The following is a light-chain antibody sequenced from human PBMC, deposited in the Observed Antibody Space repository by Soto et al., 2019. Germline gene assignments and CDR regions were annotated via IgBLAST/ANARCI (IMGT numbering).Light chain of an antibody. CDR1: ETVGSN. CDR3: LQYDNWPPWT. J-gene: IGKJ1*01. Sequence: EIVMTQSPATLSVSPGERATLSCRASETVGSNLAWYQQKPGQAPRLLIYGASTRATGVPARFSGSGSGTEFTLTSSSLQSEDFALYYCLQYDNWPPWTFGQGTQVEIK. V-gene: IGKV3-15*01. CDR2: GAS.